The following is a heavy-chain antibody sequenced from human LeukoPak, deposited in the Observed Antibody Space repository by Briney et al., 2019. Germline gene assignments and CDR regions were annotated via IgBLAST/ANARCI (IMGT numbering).Heavy chain of an antibody. CDR1: GFTFSGYS. Sequence: GGSLRLSCTASGFTFSGYSMNWIRQAPGKGLEWVSSFGTRSTSVYHAGSVKGRFAISRDNAKNSLYLQMNSLRAEDTAVYYCARDYGDYDGSDYWGQGTLVTVSS. D-gene: IGHD4-17*01. CDR2: FGTRSTSV. V-gene: IGHV3-21*01. CDR3: ARDYGDYDGSDY. J-gene: IGHJ4*02.